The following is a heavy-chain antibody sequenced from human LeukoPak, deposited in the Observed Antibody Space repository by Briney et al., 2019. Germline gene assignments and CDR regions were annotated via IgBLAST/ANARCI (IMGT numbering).Heavy chain of an antibody. D-gene: IGHD5-18*01. V-gene: IGHV3-21*04. CDR1: GFTFSSYS. J-gene: IGHJ5*02. CDR2: ISSSSTYI. Sequence: GGSLRLSCAASGFTFSSYSMNWVRQAPGKGPEWVSSISSSSTYIYYADSVKGRFTISRDNAKNSLYLQMNSLRAEDTAVYYCAKGLQYSYGSRNWFDPWGQGTLVTVSS. CDR3: AKGLQYSYGSRNWFDP.